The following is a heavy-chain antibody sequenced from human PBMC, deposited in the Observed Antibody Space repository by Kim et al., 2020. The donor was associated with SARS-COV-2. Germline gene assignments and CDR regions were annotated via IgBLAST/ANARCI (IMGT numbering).Heavy chain of an antibody. J-gene: IGHJ4*02. D-gene: IGHD1-26*01. CDR2: GTT. Sequence: GTTDYAAPVKGRFTISRDDSKTTLYLQMNSLKTEDTALYYCTTGGGSTVYWGQGPLVTVSS. CDR3: TTGGGSTVY. V-gene: IGHV3-15*01.